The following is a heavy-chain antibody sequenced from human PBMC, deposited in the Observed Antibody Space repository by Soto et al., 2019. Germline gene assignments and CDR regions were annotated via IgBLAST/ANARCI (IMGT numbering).Heavy chain of an antibody. Sequence: QVQLVQSGAEVKKPGSSVKVSCKTSGGTFSSYTISWVRQAPGQGLEWMGRIIPILGIANYAQKFQGRDTIXAPXSXNTAYMVLGSLRSEDTAVHYCAILTVLGYYYYGMDVWGHGTTVTVSS. CDR1: GGTFSSYT. CDR3: AILTVLGYYYYGMDV. D-gene: IGHD6-13*01. J-gene: IGHJ6*02. CDR2: IIPILGIA. V-gene: IGHV1-69*02.